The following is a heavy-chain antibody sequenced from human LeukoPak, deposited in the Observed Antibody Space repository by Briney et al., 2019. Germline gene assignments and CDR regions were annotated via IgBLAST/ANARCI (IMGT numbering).Heavy chain of an antibody. D-gene: IGHD2-15*01. CDR1: GFTFSSYA. CDR3: AKDDADIVVVVAAVDY. Sequence: GGSLRLSCVASGFTFSSYAMNWVRQAPGKGLEWVSGISGSGGSTNYADSVKGRFTISRDNSKNTLYLQMNGLRAEDTAVYYCAKDDADIVVVVAAVDYWGQGTLVTVSS. V-gene: IGHV3-23*01. J-gene: IGHJ4*02. CDR2: ISGSGGST.